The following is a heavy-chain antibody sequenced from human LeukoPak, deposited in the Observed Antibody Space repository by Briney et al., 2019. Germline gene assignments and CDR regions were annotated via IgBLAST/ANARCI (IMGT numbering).Heavy chain of an antibody. CDR3: ARDIGIAARPSWFDP. CDR1: GGSISSYY. Sequence: SETLSLTCTVSGGSISSYYWSWIRQPPGKGLEWIGYIYYSGSTNYNPSLKSRVTISVDTSKDQFSLKLSSVTAADTAVYYCARDIGIAARPSWFDPWGQGTLVTVSS. D-gene: IGHD6-6*01. V-gene: IGHV4-59*01. CDR2: IYYSGST. J-gene: IGHJ5*02.